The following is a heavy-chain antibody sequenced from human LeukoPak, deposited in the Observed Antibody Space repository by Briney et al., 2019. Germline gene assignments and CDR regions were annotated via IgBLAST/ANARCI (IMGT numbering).Heavy chain of an antibody. CDR2: ISSSSSYI. D-gene: IGHD6-13*01. CDR3: ARDRRQQLADY. CDR1: GLTFSSYS. V-gene: IGHV3-21*01. J-gene: IGHJ4*02. Sequence: GGSLRLSCAASGLTFSSYSMNWVRQAPGKGLEWVSSISSSSSYIYYADSVKGRFTISRDNAKNSLYLQMNSLRAEDTAVYYCARDRRQQLADYWGQGTLVTVSS.